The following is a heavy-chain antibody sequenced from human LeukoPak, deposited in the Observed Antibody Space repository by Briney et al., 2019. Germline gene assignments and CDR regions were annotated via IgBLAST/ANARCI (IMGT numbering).Heavy chain of an antibody. Sequence: GGSLRLSCAASGFTFSSYWMSWVRQAPGKGLEWVANIKQDGSEKYYVDSVKGRFTISRDNAKNSLYLQMNSLRAEDTAVYYCARDFFPVVDSTWYEIGYWGQGTLVTVSS. CDR1: GFTFSSYW. D-gene: IGHD2-21*01. J-gene: IGHJ4*02. V-gene: IGHV3-7*01. CDR2: IKQDGSEK. CDR3: ARDFFPVVDSTWYEIGY.